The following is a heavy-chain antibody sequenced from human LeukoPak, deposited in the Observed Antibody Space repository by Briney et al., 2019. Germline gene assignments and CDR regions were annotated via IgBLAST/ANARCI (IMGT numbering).Heavy chain of an antibody. V-gene: IGHV4-34*01. CDR3: ARPLGVYYYDSSGYYS. CDR1: GGSFSGYY. CDR2: INHSGST. Sequence: SETLSPTCAVYGGSFSGYYWSWIRQPPGKGLEWIGEINHSGSTNYNPSLKSRVTISVDTSKNQFSLKLSSVTAADTAVYYCARPLGVYYYDSSGYYSWGQGTLVTVSS. J-gene: IGHJ4*02. D-gene: IGHD3-22*01.